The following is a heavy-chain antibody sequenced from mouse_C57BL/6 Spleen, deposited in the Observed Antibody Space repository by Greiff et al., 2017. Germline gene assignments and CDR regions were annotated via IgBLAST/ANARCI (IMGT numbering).Heavy chain of an antibody. J-gene: IGHJ2*01. CDR2: IRYDGSN. CDR1: GYSITSGYY. CDR3: AREDFYYCGGGFDY. D-gene: IGHD1-1*01. Sequence: EVQLQQSGPGLVKPSQSLSLTCSVTGYSITSGYYWNWIRQFPGNKLEWMGYIRYDGSNNYNPSLKNRISITRDTSKNQFFLKLNSVTTEETATYYCAREDFYYCGGGFDYWGQGTTLTVSS. V-gene: IGHV3-6*01.